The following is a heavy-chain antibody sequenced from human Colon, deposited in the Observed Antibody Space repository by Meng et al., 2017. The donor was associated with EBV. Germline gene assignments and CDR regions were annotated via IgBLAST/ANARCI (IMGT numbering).Heavy chain of an antibody. V-gene: IGHV4-61*01. J-gene: IGHJ5*02. D-gene: IGHD3-10*01. CDR3: ARVSGRSFDP. CDR1: GDSVATGRYY. Sequence: QVQLQESGPGLVKPSETLSLTCTVSGDSVATGRYYWSWIRQPPGKGLEWIAYIYYIGGTYYNPSLKSRLTISLDTSKNQFSLSLRSVTAADTAVYYCARVSGRSFDPWGQGTLVTVSS. CDR2: IYYIGGT.